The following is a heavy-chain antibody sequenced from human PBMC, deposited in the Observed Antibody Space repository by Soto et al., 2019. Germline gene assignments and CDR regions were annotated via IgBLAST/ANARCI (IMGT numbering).Heavy chain of an antibody. Sequence: QVQLVESGGGVVQPGRSLRLSCASSGFTFSSYAVHWVRQAPGKGLEWVALISYDGSKKYYADAVKGRFTISRDNSKNTLYLQMNSLRVDDTALYYCAREEGPDYGLKYYYYGLDVWGQGTTVTVSS. CDR1: GFTFSSYA. J-gene: IGHJ6*02. CDR2: ISYDGSKK. CDR3: AREEGPDYGLKYYYYGLDV. D-gene: IGHD3-16*01. V-gene: IGHV3-30-3*01.